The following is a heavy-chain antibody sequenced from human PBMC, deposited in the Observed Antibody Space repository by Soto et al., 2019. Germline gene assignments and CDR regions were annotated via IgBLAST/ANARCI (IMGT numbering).Heavy chain of an antibody. Sequence: WASVKVSCKASGSTFTSYDINWVRQATGQGLEWMGWMNPNSGNTGYAQKFQGRVTMTRNTSISTAYMELSSLRSEDTAVYYCATGGIAAAGSDYWGQGTLVTVSS. CDR2: MNPNSGNT. CDR3: ATGGIAAAGSDY. V-gene: IGHV1-8*01. D-gene: IGHD6-13*01. J-gene: IGHJ4*02. CDR1: GSTFTSYD.